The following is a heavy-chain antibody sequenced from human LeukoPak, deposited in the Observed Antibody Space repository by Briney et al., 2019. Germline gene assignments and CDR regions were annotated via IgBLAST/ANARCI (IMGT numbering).Heavy chain of an antibody. Sequence: ASVKVSCKASGYTFTSYAMNWVRQAPGQGLEWRGWINTNTGNPTYAQGFTGRFVFSLYTSVSTAYLHISSLKAEDTDVYYCARRGSYAYGDYVYPGWYFDLWGRGTLVTVSS. J-gene: IGHJ2*01. V-gene: IGHV7-4-1*02. D-gene: IGHD4-17*01. CDR3: ARRGSYAYGDYVYPGWYFDL. CDR1: GYTFTSYA. CDR2: INTNTGNP.